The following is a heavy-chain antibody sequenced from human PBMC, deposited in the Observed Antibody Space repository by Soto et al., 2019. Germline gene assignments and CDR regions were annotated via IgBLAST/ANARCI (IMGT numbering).Heavy chain of an antibody. J-gene: IGHJ4*02. CDR1: GFTFSSYS. V-gene: IGHV3-23*01. D-gene: IGHD2-15*01. CDR3: AKEVIGAARRPSWALDF. CDR2: IVGAGDRI. Sequence: PGGSLRLSCAASGFTFSSYSMSWVRQAPGKGLEWVSGIVGAGDRIFYADSVKGRVTISREKFKNTLYLQMNSLRGEDTAVYYCAKEVIGAARRPSWALDFWGQGTLVNVSS.